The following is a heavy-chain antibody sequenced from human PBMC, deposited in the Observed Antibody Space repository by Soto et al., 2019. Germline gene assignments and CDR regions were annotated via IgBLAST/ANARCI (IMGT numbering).Heavy chain of an antibody. J-gene: IGHJ6*02. CDR2: ISGYNGNT. CDR3: AREGQAPYYYYGMDV. CDR1: GYTFTNYG. V-gene: IGHV1-18*01. Sequence: GASVKVSCKASGYTFTNYGFSWVRQAPGQGLEWMGWISGYNGNTKYAEKFQGRVTMTTDTSTSTAHMELRSLRSDDTAVYYCAREGQAPYYYYGMDVWAQGTSVTVSS.